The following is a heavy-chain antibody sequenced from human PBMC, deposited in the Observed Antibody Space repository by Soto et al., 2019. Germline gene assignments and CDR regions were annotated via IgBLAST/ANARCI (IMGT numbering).Heavy chain of an antibody. V-gene: IGHV3-66*01. CDR2: IYSGGNT. D-gene: IGHD4-17*01. Sequence: EVQLVESGGGVVRPGGSLRLSCAASGFTVSNNYMRWVRQSPGKGLEWVSLIYSGGNTKYADSVKGRFTISRDSSTNTLFLQMNSLRAEDTAMFYCAAVLPTAQTRFEHWGQGTLVIVSS. CDR1: GFTVSNNY. J-gene: IGHJ1*01. CDR3: AAVLPTAQTRFEH.